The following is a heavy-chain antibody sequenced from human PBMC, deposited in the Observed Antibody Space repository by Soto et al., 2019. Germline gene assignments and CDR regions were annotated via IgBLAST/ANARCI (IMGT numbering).Heavy chain of an antibody. D-gene: IGHD6-13*01. CDR2: IIPIFGTA. CDR1: GGTFSSYA. CDR3: ARSDLLQQQLGVDWFDP. V-gene: IGHV1-69*01. Sequence: QVQLVQSVAELKKPGSSVKFSCKASGGTFSSYAISWVRQAPGQGLEWMGGIIPIFGTANYAQKCPGRVTITADESTSTAYMELSSLRSEDTAVYYCARSDLLQQQLGVDWFDPWGQGTLVTVSS. J-gene: IGHJ5*02.